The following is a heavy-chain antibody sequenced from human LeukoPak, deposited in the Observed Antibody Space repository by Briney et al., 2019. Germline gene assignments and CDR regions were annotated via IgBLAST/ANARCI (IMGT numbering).Heavy chain of an antibody. J-gene: IGHJ3*02. D-gene: IGHD6-19*01. CDR2: INHSGST. Sequence: PSETLSLTCAVYGGSFSGYYWSWIRQPPGKGLEWIGEINHSGSTNYNPSLKSRVTISVDTSKNQFSLKLSSVTAADTAVYYCARRGGRLAGAFDIWGQGTMVTVSS. V-gene: IGHV4-34*01. CDR1: GGSFSGYY. CDR3: ARRGGRLAGAFDI.